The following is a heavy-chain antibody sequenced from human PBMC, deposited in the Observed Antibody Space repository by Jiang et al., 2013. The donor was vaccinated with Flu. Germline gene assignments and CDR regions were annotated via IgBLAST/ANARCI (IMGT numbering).Heavy chain of an antibody. CDR1: GGSISSINYY. D-gene: IGHD6-19*01. V-gene: IGHV4-61*02. CDR2: IYNSGSI. Sequence: PGLVKPSQTLALTCSISGGSISSINYYWSWIRQPAGKGLEWIGRIYNSGSINYNPSLKGRGTISVDTSKNQFFLNLTSVTAADTAVYYCARDRVAMAGWGYYGMDVWGQGTTVTVSS. J-gene: IGHJ6*02. CDR3: ARDRVAMAGWGYYGMDV.